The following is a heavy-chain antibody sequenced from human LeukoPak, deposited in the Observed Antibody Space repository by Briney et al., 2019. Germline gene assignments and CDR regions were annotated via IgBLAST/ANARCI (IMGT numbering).Heavy chain of an antibody. J-gene: IGHJ6*02. V-gene: IGHV4-59*01. Sequence: SETLSLTCTVSGGSISSYYWSWIRQPPGKGLEWIGYIYYSGSTNYNPSLTSRVTISVDTSKNQFSLKLSSVTAADTAVYYCAGTIYYYYGMDVWGQGTTVTVSS. CDR1: GGSISSYY. CDR2: IYYSGST. D-gene: IGHD2-2*01. CDR3: AGTIYYYYGMDV.